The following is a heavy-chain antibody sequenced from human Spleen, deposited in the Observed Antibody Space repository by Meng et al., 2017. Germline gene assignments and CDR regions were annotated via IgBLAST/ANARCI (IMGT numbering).Heavy chain of an antibody. D-gene: IGHD6-19*01. CDR2: IRNKANGNTI. Sequence: EVQLVESGGGLVQPGGSLRLSCAASGYTVSDDHMDWVRQAPGKGLEWVGRIRNKANGNTIEYAASVKGRFTVSRDDSKNSVYLQMNSLKTEDTAVYFCARSIAVAGPWGQGALVTVSS. V-gene: IGHV3-72*01. J-gene: IGHJ5*02. CDR3: ARSIAVAGP. CDR1: GYTVSDDH.